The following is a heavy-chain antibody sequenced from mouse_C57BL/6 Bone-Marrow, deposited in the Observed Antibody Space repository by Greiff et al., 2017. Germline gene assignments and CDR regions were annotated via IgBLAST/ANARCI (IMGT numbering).Heavy chain of an antibody. CDR1: GFTFSSYG. Sequence: EVMLVESGGDLVKPGGSLKLSCAASGFTFSSYGMSWVRQTPDKRLEWVATISSGGSYTYYPDSVKGRFTISRDNAKNTLYLQMSSLKSEDTAMYYWASYWAWFAYWGQGTLVTVSA. CDR3: ASYWAWFAY. CDR2: ISSGGSYT. V-gene: IGHV5-6*02. D-gene: IGHD4-1*01. J-gene: IGHJ3*01.